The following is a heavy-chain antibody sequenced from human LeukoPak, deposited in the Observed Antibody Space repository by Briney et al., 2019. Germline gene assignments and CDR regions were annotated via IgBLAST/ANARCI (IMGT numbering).Heavy chain of an antibody. CDR2: IRSKDNSYAT. CDR3: TQARGGYCSSTSCYAPFDY. V-gene: IGHV3-73*01. D-gene: IGHD2-2*01. Sequence: GGYLRLSCAASGFTFSGSAMHWVRQASGKGLEWVGRIRSKDNSYATAYAASVKGRFTISRDDSKNTAYLQMNSLKTEDTAVYYCTQARGGYCSSTSCYAPFDYWGQGTLVTVSS. CDR1: GFTFSGSA. J-gene: IGHJ4*02.